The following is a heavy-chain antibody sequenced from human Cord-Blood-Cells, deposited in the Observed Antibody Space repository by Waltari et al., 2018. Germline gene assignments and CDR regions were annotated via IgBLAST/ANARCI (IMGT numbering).Heavy chain of an antibody. CDR3: ARVPRTYGSGSYYYYMDV. V-gene: IGHV1-69*01. Sequence: SSYAISWVRQAPGQGLEWMGGIIPIFGTANYAQKFQGRVTITADESTSTAYMELSSLRSEDTAVYYCARVPRTYGSGSYYYYMDVWGKGTTVTVSS. CDR2: IIPIFGTA. CDR1: SSYA. J-gene: IGHJ6*03. D-gene: IGHD3-10*01.